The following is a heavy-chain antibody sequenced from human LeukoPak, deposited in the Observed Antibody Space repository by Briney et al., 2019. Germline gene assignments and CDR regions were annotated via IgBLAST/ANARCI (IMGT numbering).Heavy chain of an antibody. Sequence: GGSLRLSCAASGFSFSSYAMSWVRQSPGKGLEWVSAISGGGGSTHYADSVKGRFTISRDNSKNTLYLQMNSLRADDTAVYYCARFFDILTGYFDSWGQGTLVTVSS. J-gene: IGHJ4*02. V-gene: IGHV3-23*01. D-gene: IGHD3-9*01. CDR1: GFSFSSYA. CDR2: ISGGGGST. CDR3: ARFFDILTGYFDS.